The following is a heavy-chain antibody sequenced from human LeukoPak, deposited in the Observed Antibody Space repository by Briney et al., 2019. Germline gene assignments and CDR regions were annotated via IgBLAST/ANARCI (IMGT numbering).Heavy chain of an antibody. D-gene: IGHD3-22*01. CDR2: INQGGSKK. CDR3: AREYYSDSSCSDD. V-gene: IGHV3-7*03. CDR1: GFTFSSYW. Sequence: PGGSLRLSCAASGFTFSSYWMSWVRQAPGKGLEWVAKINQGGSKKYSVDSVKGRFTISRDNAKNSLYLQMNSLRAEDTAVYYCAREYYSDSSCSDDWSQGTLVTVSS. J-gene: IGHJ4*01.